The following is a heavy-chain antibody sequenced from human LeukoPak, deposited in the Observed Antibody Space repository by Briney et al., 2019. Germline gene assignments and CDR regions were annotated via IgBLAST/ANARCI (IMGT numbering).Heavy chain of an antibody. Sequence: GESLKISCKGSGYSFTSYWIGWVRQMPGKGLEWMGIIYPGDSDTRYSPSFQGQVTISADKSISTAYLQWSSLKASDTAMYYCVRHLGARQVAGDFDYWGQGTLVTVSS. CDR2: IYPGDSDT. D-gene: IGHD6-19*01. CDR1: GYSFTSYW. V-gene: IGHV5-51*01. J-gene: IGHJ4*02. CDR3: VRHLGARQVAGDFDY.